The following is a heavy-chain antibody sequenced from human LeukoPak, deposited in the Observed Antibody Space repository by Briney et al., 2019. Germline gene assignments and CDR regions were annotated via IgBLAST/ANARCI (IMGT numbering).Heavy chain of an antibody. Sequence: PGGSLRLSCAASGFTFSSYAMSWVRQAPGKGLEWVSAISGSGGSTYYADSVKGRLTISRDNSKNTLYLQMNSLRAEDTAVYYCAKDRGVWWELLDYWGQGTLVTVSS. V-gene: IGHV3-23*01. CDR1: GFTFSSYA. D-gene: IGHD1-26*01. CDR2: ISGSGGST. J-gene: IGHJ4*02. CDR3: AKDRGVWWELLDY.